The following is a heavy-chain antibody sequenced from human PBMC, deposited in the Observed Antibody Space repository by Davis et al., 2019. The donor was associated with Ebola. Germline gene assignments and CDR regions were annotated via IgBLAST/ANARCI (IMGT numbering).Heavy chain of an antibody. Sequence: SVKVSCKASGGTFSSYAISWVRQAPGQGLEWMGGIIPIFGTANYAQKFQGRVTITADKSTSTAYMELSSLRSEDTAVYYCARGGAEGEIVGAYDYWGQGTLVTVSS. CDR1: GGTFSSYA. CDR2: IIPIFGTA. V-gene: IGHV1-69*06. CDR3: ARGGAEGEIVGAYDY. D-gene: IGHD1-26*01. J-gene: IGHJ4*02.